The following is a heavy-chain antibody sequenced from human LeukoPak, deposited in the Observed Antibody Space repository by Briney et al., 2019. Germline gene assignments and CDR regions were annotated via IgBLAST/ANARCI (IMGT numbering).Heavy chain of an antibody. V-gene: IGHV1-8*01. J-gene: IGHJ6*02. CDR1: GYTFTSYD. D-gene: IGHD3-3*01. CDR3: ARGGSLEWLPYYYYYYGMDV. Sequence: RASVKVSCKASGYTFTSYDINWVRQAPGQGLEWMGWMNTNSGNTGYAQKFQGRVTMTRNTSISTAYMELSSLRSEDTAVYYCARGGSLEWLPYYYYYYGMDVWGQGTTVTVSS. CDR2: MNTNSGNT.